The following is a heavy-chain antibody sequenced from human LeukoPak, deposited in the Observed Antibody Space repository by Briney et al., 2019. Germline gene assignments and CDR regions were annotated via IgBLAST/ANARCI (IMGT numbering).Heavy chain of an antibody. J-gene: IGHJ1*01. CDR2: ISSSSSYI. CDR1: GFTFSSYS. D-gene: IGHD3-10*01. Sequence: GGSLRLSCAASGFTFSSYSMNWVRQAPGKGLEWVSSISSSSSYIYYADSVKGRFTISRDNAKNSLYLQMNSLRAEDTAVYYCARGMVQAPFFQHWGQGTLVTVSS. V-gene: IGHV3-21*01. CDR3: ARGMVQAPFFQH.